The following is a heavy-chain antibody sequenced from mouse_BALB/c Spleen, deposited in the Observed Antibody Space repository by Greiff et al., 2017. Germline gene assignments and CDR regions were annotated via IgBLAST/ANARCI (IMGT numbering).Heavy chain of an antibody. CDR3: NAGGYYGSLDY. V-gene: IGHV14-4*02. J-gene: IGHJ2*01. CDR2: IDPENGDT. Sequence: DVKLQESGAELVRSGASVKLSCTASGFNIKDYYMHWVKQRPEQGLEWIGWIDPENGDTEYAPKFQGKATMTADTSSNTAYLQLSSLTSEDTAVYYCNAGGYYGSLDYWGQGTTLTVSS. CDR1: GFNIKDYY. D-gene: IGHD1-1*01.